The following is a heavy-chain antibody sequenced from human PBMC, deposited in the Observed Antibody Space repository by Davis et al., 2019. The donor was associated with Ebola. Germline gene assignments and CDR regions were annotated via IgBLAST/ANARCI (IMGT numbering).Heavy chain of an antibody. J-gene: IGHJ4*02. CDR3: AKEGGGYNSVFDY. CDR1: GFTFSDYY. CDR2: ISGSGGST. V-gene: IGHV3-23*01. D-gene: IGHD5-24*01. Sequence: GGSLRLSCAASGFTFSDYYMSWVRQAPGKGLEWVSAISGSGGSTYYADSVKGRFTISRDNSKNTLYLQMNSLRAEDTAVYYCAKEGGGYNSVFDYWGQGTLVTVSS.